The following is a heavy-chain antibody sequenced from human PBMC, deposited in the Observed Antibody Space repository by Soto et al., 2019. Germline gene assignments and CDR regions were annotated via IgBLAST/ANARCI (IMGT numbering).Heavy chain of an antibody. CDR2: IYPGDSDT. Sequence: XESLTMSRKGSGYSFTSYWIVWVRQMPGKGLEWMGIIYPGDSDTRYSPSFQGHVTISADKSISTAYLQWSSLKASDTAMYYRARQRSSGYPDAFDIWGQGTMVTVSS. D-gene: IGHD3-3*01. V-gene: IGHV5-51*01. CDR3: ARQRSSGYPDAFDI. CDR1: GYSFTSYW. J-gene: IGHJ3*02.